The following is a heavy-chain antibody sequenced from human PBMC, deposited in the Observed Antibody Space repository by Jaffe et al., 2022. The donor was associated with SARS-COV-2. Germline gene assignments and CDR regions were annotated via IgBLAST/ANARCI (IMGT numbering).Heavy chain of an antibody. CDR3: TRGIEELIFYYYYGMDV. V-gene: IGHV3-49*05. CDR2: IRSKAYGGTT. J-gene: IGHJ6*02. Sequence: EVQLVESGGGLVKPGRSLRLSCTASGFTFGDYAMSWFRQAPGKGLEWVGFIRSKAYGGTTEYAASVKGRFTISRDDSKSIAYLQMNSLKTEDTAVYYCTRGIEELIFYYYYGMDVWGQGTTVTVSS. D-gene: IGHD3-10*01. CDR1: GFTFGDYA.